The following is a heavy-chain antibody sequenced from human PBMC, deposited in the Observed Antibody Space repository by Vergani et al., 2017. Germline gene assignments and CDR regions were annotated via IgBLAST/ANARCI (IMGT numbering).Heavy chain of an antibody. D-gene: IGHD2-8*01. CDR2: ISGSSSYV. V-gene: IGHV3-21*01. CDR1: GFTFGDHG. Sequence: VQLVESGGGVVQPGRSLRLSCAASGFTFGDHGIHWVRRAPGKGLEWVASISGSSSYVFYRDSVEGRFTITRDNAKKSVYLQMNSLRAEDTAMYFCARGLWDCTHIRCSPPSYWGQGTQVTVSS. J-gene: IGHJ4*02. CDR3: ARGLWDCTHIRCSPPSY.